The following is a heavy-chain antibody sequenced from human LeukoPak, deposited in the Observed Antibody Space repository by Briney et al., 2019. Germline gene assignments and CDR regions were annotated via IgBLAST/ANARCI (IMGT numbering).Heavy chain of an antibody. J-gene: IGHJ3*02. CDR2: IYTSGST. D-gene: IGHD6-13*01. CDR1: GCSISSYY. V-gene: IGHV4-4*07. CDR3: ARVRKQLVNEAFDI. Sequence: SETLSLTCTVSGCSISSYYWSWIRQPTGKGLEWIGRIYTSGSTNYNPSLKSRVTMSVDTSKNQFSLKLTSVTAADTAVYYCARVRKQLVNEAFDIWGQGTMVTVSS.